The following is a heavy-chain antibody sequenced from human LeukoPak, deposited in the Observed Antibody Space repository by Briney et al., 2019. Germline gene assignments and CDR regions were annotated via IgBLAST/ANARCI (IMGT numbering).Heavy chain of an antibody. CDR2: ISGSGGLT. D-gene: IGHD4-23*01. J-gene: IGHJ5*02. CDR1: GFTFSSCA. V-gene: IGHV3-23*01. Sequence: GGSLRLSCAVSGFTFSSCAMSWVRQAPVKGLECVSAISGSGGLTYYADSVKGRFTISRDNSKNTLYLQMNSLRAEDTAIYYCAKISSYGGNSGIDWFDPWGQGTLVTVSS. CDR3: AKISSYGGNSGIDWFDP.